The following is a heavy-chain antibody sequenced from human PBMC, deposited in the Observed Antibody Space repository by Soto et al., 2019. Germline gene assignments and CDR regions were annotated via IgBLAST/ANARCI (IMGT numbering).Heavy chain of an antibody. Sequence: GGSLRLSCAASGFTFSSYGMHWVRQAPGKGLEWVAVISYDGSNKYYADSVKGRFTISRDNSKNTLYLQMNGLKAEDTAVYYCAKAYSSSPRRFDYYYGMDVWGQGTTVTVSS. CDR3: AKAYSSSPRRFDYYYGMDV. CDR1: GFTFSSYG. D-gene: IGHD6-13*01. V-gene: IGHV3-30*18. J-gene: IGHJ6*02. CDR2: ISYDGSNK.